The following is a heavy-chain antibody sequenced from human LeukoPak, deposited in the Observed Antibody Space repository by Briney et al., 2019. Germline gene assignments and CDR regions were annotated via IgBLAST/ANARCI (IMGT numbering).Heavy chain of an antibody. CDR3: ARERGGQSSGYLHGGPFDY. CDR2: IVVGSDER. Sequence: SVKVSCKASGFTFTRSAMQWVRLARGQRLEWMGWIVVGSDERNYAQKFQERVTLTSDMSTSTVYMELSSLRSEDTAVYYCARERGGQSSGYLHGGPFDYWGQGTLVTVSS. V-gene: IGHV1-58*02. CDR1: GFTFTRSA. J-gene: IGHJ4*02. D-gene: IGHD3-22*01.